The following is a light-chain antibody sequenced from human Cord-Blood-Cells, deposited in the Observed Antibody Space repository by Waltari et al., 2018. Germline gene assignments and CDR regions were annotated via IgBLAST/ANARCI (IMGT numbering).Light chain of an antibody. Sequence: QSVLPHPPSVSAAPRQRVPISCSGSSSNLGNNAVNWYQQLPGKAPKLLIYYDDLLPSGVSDRFSGSKSGTSASLAISGLQSEDEADYYCAAWDDSLNGYVFGTGTKVTVL. J-gene: IGLJ1*01. V-gene: IGLV1-36*01. CDR2: YDD. CDR1: SSNLGNNA. CDR3: AAWDDSLNGYV.